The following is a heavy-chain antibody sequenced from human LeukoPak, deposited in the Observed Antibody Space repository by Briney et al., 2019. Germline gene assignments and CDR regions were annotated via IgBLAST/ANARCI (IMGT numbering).Heavy chain of an antibody. CDR1: GGSISSYY. J-gene: IGHJ6*02. V-gene: IGHV4-59*01. CDR2: IYYSGST. CDR3: ARGSFDWSYGMDV. Sequence: SETLSLTCTVSGGSISSYYWSWIRQPPGKGLEWIGYIYYSGSTNYNPSLKSRVTISVDTSKNQFSLKLSSVTAADTAVYYCARGSFDWSYGMDVWGQGTLVTVSS. D-gene: IGHD3-9*01.